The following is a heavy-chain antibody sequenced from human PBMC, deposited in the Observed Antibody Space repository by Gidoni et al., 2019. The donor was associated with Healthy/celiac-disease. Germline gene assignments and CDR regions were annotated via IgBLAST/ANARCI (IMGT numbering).Heavy chain of an antibody. CDR2: IYCSGST. D-gene: IGHD2-2*01. CDR1: GGSLSSSSSY. J-gene: IGHJ4*02. V-gene: IGHV4-39*07. Sequence: QLQLQVSGPGLVKPSATLSLTCTVSGGSLSSSSSYWGWIRQPPGKGLGWIWSIYCSGSTYYNPSLKSRVPISVDTSMNQFSLKLSSVPAADTAVYYGASYCSSTSFYYPEFDYWGQGTLVTVSS. CDR3: ASYCSSTSFYYPEFDY.